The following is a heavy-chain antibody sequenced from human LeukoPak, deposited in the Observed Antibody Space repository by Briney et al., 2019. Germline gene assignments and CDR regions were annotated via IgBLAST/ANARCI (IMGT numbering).Heavy chain of an antibody. D-gene: IGHD1-1*01. CDR2: IHYSGST. Sequence: SETLSLTCTVSGGSVSGGNYYCSWIRQSPGKGLEWIGYIHYSGSTVYNPSLKSRVTMSIDTSKDQFSLNLSSVTAADTAVYYCARTGSTGGYWGQGTLVTVSS. J-gene: IGHJ4*02. CDR3: ARTGSTGGY. V-gene: IGHV4-61*01. CDR1: GGSVSGGNYY.